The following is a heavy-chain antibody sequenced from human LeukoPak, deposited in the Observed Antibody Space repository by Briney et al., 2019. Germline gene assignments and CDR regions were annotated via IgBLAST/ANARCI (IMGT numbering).Heavy chain of an antibody. Sequence: SQTLSLTCTVSGGSISSGSYYWSWIRQPAGKGLEWIGRIYTSGSTNYNPSLKSRVTMSVDTSKNQFSLKPSSVTAADTAVYYCARDGSTPYYDFWSGSENDAFDIWGQGTMVTVSS. J-gene: IGHJ3*02. CDR1: GGSISSGSYY. V-gene: IGHV4-61*02. CDR2: IYTSGST. D-gene: IGHD3-3*01. CDR3: ARDGSTPYYDFWSGSENDAFDI.